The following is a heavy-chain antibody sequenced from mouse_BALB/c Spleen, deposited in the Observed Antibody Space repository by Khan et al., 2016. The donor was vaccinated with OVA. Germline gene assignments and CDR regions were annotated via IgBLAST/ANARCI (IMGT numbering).Heavy chain of an antibody. CDR2: IWGDGNT. J-gene: IGHJ3*01. V-gene: IGHV2-3*01. D-gene: IGHD2-2*01. CDR1: GFSLSNYG. CDR3: GNIYFGYAWFTY. Sequence: VQLKESGPGLVAPSQSLSITCTVSGFSLSNYGVSWVRQPPGKGLEWLGVIWGDGNTNYHSALISRLSISKNDSKSQVFLQMHSLQTDDTATYXCGNIYFGYAWFTYWGQGTLVTVSA.